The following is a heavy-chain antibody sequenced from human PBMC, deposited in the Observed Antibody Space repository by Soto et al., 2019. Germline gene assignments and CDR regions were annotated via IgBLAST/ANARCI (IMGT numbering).Heavy chain of an antibody. CDR2: ISAYNGNT. V-gene: IGHV1-18*01. CDR1: GYTFASYG. D-gene: IGHD6-19*01. J-gene: IGHJ4*02. CDR3: GEDGGGGSGSSY. Sequence: QVQLVQSGAEVKKPGASVKVSCKASGYTFASYGISWVRQAPGQGLEWMGWISAYNGNTNYAQKLQGRVTMTTDTSTGPAYREPGSRRSGDKAVYYGGEDGGGGSGSSYWGQGTLVTVSS.